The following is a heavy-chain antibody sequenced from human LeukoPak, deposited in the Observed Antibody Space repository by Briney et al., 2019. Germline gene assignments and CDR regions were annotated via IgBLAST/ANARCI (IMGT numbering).Heavy chain of an antibody. D-gene: IGHD4-17*01. CDR2: ISGSGGST. Sequence: GGSLRLSCAASGFTFNGYNMNWVRQAPGKGLEWVSAISGSGGSTYYADSVKGRFTISRDNSKNTLYLQMNSLRAEDTAVYYCAKDDGDYPSAYLDYWGQGTLVTVSS. CDR3: AKDDGDYPSAYLDY. J-gene: IGHJ4*02. V-gene: IGHV3-23*01. CDR1: GFTFNGYN.